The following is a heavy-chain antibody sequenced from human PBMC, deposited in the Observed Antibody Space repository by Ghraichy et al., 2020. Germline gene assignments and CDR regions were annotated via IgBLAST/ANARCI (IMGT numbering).Heavy chain of an antibody. CDR3: ARVGYYGSGSYTFDY. D-gene: IGHD3-10*01. Sequence: SETLSLTCTVSGGPISSYYWSWIRQPAGKGLEWIGRIYTSGSTNYNPSLKSRVTMSVDTSKNQFSLKLSSVTAADTAVYYCARVGYYGSGSYTFDYWGQGTLVTVSS. V-gene: IGHV4-4*07. J-gene: IGHJ4*02. CDR1: GGPISSYY. CDR2: IYTSGST.